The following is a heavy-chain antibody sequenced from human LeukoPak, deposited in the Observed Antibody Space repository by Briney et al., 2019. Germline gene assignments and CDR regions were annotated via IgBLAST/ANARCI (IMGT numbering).Heavy chain of an antibody. CDR1: GFAFRSHA. J-gene: IGHJ4*02. Sequence: GGSLRLSCAASGFAFRSHAMHWVRQAPGKGLEWVAVISYDGSNKYYADSVKGRFTISRDNSKNTLYLQMNSLRAEDTAVYYCARDSLYCSSTSCPIDYWGQGTLVTVSS. CDR2: ISYDGSNK. CDR3: ARDSLYCSSTSCPIDY. V-gene: IGHV3-30*04. D-gene: IGHD2-2*01.